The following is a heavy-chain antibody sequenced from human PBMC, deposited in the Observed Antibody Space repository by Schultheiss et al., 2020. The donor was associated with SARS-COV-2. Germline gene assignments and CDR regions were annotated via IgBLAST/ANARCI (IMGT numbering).Heavy chain of an antibody. J-gene: IGHJ6*02. Sequence: SQTLSLTCTVSGGSISSYYWSWIRQPAGKGLEWIGRIYTSGSTNYNPSLKSRVTISVDTSKNQFSLKLSSVTAADTAVYYCARDLTYGDYGMDVWGQGTTVTVSS. D-gene: IGHD4-17*01. CDR3: ARDLTYGDYGMDV. V-gene: IGHV4-4*07. CDR2: IYTSGST. CDR1: GGSISSYY.